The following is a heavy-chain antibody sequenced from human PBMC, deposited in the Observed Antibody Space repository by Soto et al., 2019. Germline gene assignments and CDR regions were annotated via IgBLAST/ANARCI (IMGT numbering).Heavy chain of an antibody. J-gene: IGHJ4*02. CDR2: VSHDGRNT. CDR1: GFTFSDYA. D-gene: IGHD6-19*01. CDR3: AKGGRQWLVTSDFNY. V-gene: IGHV3-30*18. Sequence: VQLVESGGGVVQPGRSLRLSCAASGFTFSDYAMHWVRQAPGKGLEWVAVVSHDGRNTHYADSVKGRFTISRDSSKNTVSLDMTSLRAEDTAVYYCAKGGRQWLVTSDFNYWGQGARVTVSS.